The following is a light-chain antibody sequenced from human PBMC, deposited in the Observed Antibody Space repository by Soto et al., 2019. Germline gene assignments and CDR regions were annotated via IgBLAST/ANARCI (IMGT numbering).Light chain of an antibody. J-gene: IGLJ2*01. CDR3: SSYAGSNNLV. CDR1: SSDVGGYNY. CDR2: EVS. V-gene: IGLV2-8*01. Sequence: QSALTQPPSASGSPGQSVTISCTGTSSDVGGYNYVSWYQQHPSKAPKLMIYEVSKRPSGVPDRFSGSKSGNTASLTVSGLQAEDEADYYCSSYAGSNNLVFGGGTKVT.